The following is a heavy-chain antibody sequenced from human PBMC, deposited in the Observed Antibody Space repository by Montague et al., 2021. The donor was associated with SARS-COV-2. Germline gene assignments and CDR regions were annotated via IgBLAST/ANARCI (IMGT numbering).Heavy chain of an antibody. CDR1: GGSFSDYH. CDR3: ARGAPGY. J-gene: IGHJ4*02. D-gene: IGHD1-1*01. V-gene: IGHV4-34*01. CDR2: INYGGST. Sequence: SETLSLTCAVYGGSFSDYHWTWIRQSPGGGREWIGQINYGGSTKYNPSLRSRVTISIDTSKNQFSLELTSVTAADTAVYYCARGAPGYWGQGTLVTVSS.